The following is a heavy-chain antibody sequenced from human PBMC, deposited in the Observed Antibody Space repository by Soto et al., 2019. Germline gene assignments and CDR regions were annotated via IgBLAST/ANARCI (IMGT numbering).Heavy chain of an antibody. CDR2: VNAGNGNT. D-gene: IGHD1-26*01. V-gene: IGHV1-3*01. Sequence: ASVKVSCKASGYTFTHYAIHWVRQAPGQRLEWMGWVNAGNGNTKYPENFQGRVIFTRDTSATTAYMELSRLRSEDTAVYYCVREDGSSLINWFDRWGQGTLVTVSS. CDR1: GYTFTHYA. CDR3: VREDGSSLINWFDR. J-gene: IGHJ5*02.